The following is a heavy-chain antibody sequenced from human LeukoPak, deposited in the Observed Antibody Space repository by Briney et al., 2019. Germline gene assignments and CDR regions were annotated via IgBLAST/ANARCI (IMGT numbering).Heavy chain of an antibody. Sequence: RASVKVSCKASGYTFTNYYIHWVRQAPGQGLEWVGIINPSGGSISYAQKFQGRVTVTRDTSTSTVHMDLSSLRSEDTAVYYCAREWEQKSAFDIWGQGTMVTVSS. D-gene: IGHD1-26*01. J-gene: IGHJ3*02. V-gene: IGHV1-46*01. CDR2: INPSGGSI. CDR1: GYTFTNYY. CDR3: AREWEQKSAFDI.